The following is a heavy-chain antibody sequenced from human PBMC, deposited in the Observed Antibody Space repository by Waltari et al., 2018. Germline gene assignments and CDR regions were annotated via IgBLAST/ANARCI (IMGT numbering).Heavy chain of an antibody. CDR3: ARDQWFAFDI. Sequence: EVQLVGSGGGLVQPGGSLRLSCAAPGFPLSSYWMSWVRQAPGKGLEWVANIMTDGSEEYYVDSVRGRFTISRDNAKNSLFLQMNSLRPEDTAVYYCARDQWFAFDIWGQGTMVTVSS. CDR2: IMTDGSEE. V-gene: IGHV3-7*01. CDR1: GFPLSSYW. D-gene: IGHD3-22*01. J-gene: IGHJ3*02.